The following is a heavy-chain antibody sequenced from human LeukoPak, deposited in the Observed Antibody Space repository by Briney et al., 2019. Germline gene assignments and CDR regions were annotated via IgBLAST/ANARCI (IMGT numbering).Heavy chain of an antibody. J-gene: IGHJ4*02. V-gene: IGHV4-59*08. Sequence: PSETLSLTCTVSGGSISSYYWSWVRQSPGKGLEWIGYIYYSGTTNYNPSLKGRVTISLDTPKSQFSLKLTSVTAADTAVYYCARRDNSKVFDYWGQGILVTVSS. CDR3: ARRDNSKVFDY. CDR1: GGSISSYY. CDR2: IYYSGTT. D-gene: IGHD2/OR15-2a*01.